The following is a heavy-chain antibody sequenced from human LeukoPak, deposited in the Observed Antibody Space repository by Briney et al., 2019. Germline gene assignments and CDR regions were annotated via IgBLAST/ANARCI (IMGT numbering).Heavy chain of an antibody. CDR2: INHSRST. Sequence: SETLSLTCAVYGGSFSGYYWSWIRQPPGKGLEWIGEINHSRSTNYNPSLKSRVTISVDTSKNQFSLKLSSVTAADTAVYYCARSPTRAFDIWGQGTMVTVSS. CDR3: ARSPTRAFDI. V-gene: IGHV4-34*01. J-gene: IGHJ3*02. CDR1: GGSFSGYY.